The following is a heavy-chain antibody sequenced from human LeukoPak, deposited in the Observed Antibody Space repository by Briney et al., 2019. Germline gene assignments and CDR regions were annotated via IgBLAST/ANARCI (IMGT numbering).Heavy chain of an antibody. J-gene: IGHJ6*02. Sequence: SETLSLTCTVSGGSISSYYWSWIRQPPGKGLEWIGYIYYSGSTNYNPSLKSRVTISVDTSKNQFSLKLSSVTAADTAVYYCASSGSGTGASRNYYYGMDVWGQGTTVTVSS. CDR2: IYYSGST. V-gene: IGHV4-59*08. CDR1: GGSISSYY. CDR3: ASSGSGTGASRNYYYGMDV. D-gene: IGHD3-10*01.